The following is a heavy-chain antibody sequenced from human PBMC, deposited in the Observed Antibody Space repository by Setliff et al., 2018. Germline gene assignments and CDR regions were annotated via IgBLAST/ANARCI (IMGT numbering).Heavy chain of an antibody. D-gene: IGHD3-10*01. CDR3: ARGGVRGVIVLPGY. CDR1: GYTFTSYA. CDR2: INTNTGNP. V-gene: IGHV7-4-1*02. J-gene: IGHJ4*02. Sequence: ASVKVSCQASGYTFTSYAMNWVRQAPGQGLEWMGWINTNTGNPTYAQGFTGRFVFSLDTSVSTAYLQISSLKAEDTAVYYCARGGVRGVIVLPGYWGQGTLVTVSS.